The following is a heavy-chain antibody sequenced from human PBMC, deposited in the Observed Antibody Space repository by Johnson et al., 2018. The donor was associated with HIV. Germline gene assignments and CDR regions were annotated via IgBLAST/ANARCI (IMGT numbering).Heavy chain of an antibody. V-gene: IGHV3-7*05. D-gene: IGHD3-10*01. CDR1: GFTFDDYG. Sequence: EQLVESGGGVVRPGRSLRLSCAASGFTFDDYGMSWVRQAPGKGLEWVANIKQDGSEKYYVDSVKGRFTISRDNAKNSLYLQMNSLRAEDTAVYYCATEYGSGSYYTYAFDIWGQGTMVTVSS. J-gene: IGHJ3*02. CDR3: ATEYGSGSYYTYAFDI. CDR2: IKQDGSEK.